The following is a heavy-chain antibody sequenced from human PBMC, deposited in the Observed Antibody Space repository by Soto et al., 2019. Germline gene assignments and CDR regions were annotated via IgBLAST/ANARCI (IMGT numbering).Heavy chain of an antibody. V-gene: IGHV1-18*01. CDR1: GYTFTSYG. CDR2: ISAYNGNT. Sequence: ASVKVSCKXSGYTFTSYGISWVRQAPGQGLEWMGWISAYNGNTNYAQKLQGRVTMTTDTSTSTAYMELRSLRSDDTAVYYCASYSSGWHYYYYYGMDVWGQGTTVTVSS. CDR3: ASYSSGWHYYYYYGMDV. D-gene: IGHD6-19*01. J-gene: IGHJ6*02.